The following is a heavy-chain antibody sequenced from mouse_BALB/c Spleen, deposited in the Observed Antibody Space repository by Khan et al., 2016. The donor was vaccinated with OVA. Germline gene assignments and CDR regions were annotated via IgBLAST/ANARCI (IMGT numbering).Heavy chain of an antibody. CDR1: GYTFTSYT. D-gene: IGHD2-12*01. CDR2: INPSIGYT. V-gene: IGHV1-4*01. Sequence: QVQLKQSGAELARPGASVKMSCKASGYTFTSYTIHWIKERPGQGLEWIGHINPSIGYTIYNQKFKDKATLTTDKSSTTAYLQLSSLTSDDSAVYNCVRDGAYQWNDVSFAYGGQGTLVTVSA. J-gene: IGHJ3*01. CDR3: VRDGAYQWNDVSFAY.